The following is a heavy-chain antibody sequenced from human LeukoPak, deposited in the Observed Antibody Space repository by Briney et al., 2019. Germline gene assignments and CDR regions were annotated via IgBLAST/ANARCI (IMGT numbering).Heavy chain of an antibody. V-gene: IGHV1-2*02. D-gene: IGHD3-16*01. Sequence: GASVKVSCKASGYTFTGYYIHWVRQAPGQGLEWMGWINPDSGGTNYAQKFQGGVTMTRDTSNSTAYMELSRLRSDDTAVYYCARDGLGGSGAFDIWGQGTMVTVSS. CDR2: INPDSGGT. CDR1: GYTFTGYY. J-gene: IGHJ3*02. CDR3: ARDGLGGSGAFDI.